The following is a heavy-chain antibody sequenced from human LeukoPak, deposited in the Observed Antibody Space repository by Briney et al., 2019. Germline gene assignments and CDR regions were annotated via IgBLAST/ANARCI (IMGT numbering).Heavy chain of an antibody. CDR1: GSSISSYY. V-gene: IGHV4-38-2*02. D-gene: IGHD2-15*01. CDR3: ARDGPARSYTY. J-gene: IGHJ4*02. Sequence: SETLSLTCSVSGSSISSYYWGWIRQPPGKGLEWIGTLYQSGSTSYNPSLKSRVTISVDTSKNQFSLKLSSVTAADTAVYYCARDGPARSYTYWGQGTLVTVSS. CDR2: LYQSGST.